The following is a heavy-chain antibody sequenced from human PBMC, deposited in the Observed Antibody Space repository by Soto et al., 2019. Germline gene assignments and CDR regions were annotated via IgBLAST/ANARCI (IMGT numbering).Heavy chain of an antibody. V-gene: IGHV1-69*13. J-gene: IGHJ6*02. CDR3: ARVGTSGGAVVGMYYYYGMDV. D-gene: IGHD2-15*01. Sequence: GASVKVSCKASGGTFSSYAISWVRQAPGQGLEWMGGIIPIFGTANYAQKFQGRVTITADESTSTAYMELSSLRSEDTAVYYCARVGTSGGAVVGMYYYYGMDVWGQGTTVTVSS. CDR2: IIPIFGTA. CDR1: GGTFSSYA.